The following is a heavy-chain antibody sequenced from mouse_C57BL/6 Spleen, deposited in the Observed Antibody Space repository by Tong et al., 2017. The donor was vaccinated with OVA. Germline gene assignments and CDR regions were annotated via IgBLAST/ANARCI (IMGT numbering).Heavy chain of an antibody. CDR3: ARGEGITVPWYFDV. J-gene: IGHJ1*03. D-gene: IGHD1-2*01. V-gene: IGHV1-26*01. CDR1: GYTFTDYY. CDR2: INPNNGGT. Sequence: EVQLQESGPELVKPGASVKISCKASGYTFTDYYMNWVKQSHGKSLEWIGDINPNNGGTIYNQKFKGKATLTVDKSSSTAYMELRSLTSEDTAVYYCARGEGITVPWYFDVWGTGTTVTVSS.